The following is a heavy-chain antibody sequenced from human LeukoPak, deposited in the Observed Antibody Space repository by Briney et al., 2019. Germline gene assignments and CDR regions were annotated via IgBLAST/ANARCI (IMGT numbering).Heavy chain of an antibody. Sequence: GGSLRLSCAASGFTFSSYAMHWVSQAPGKGLERVTVISYDGSNKYYADSVKGRFTISRDNSKNTLYLQMNSLRAEDTAVYYCAKGQTWIQLHYFDYWGQGTLVTVSS. CDR3: AKGQTWIQLHYFDY. CDR1: GFTFSSYA. D-gene: IGHD5-18*01. J-gene: IGHJ4*02. V-gene: IGHV3-30-3*01. CDR2: ISYDGSNK.